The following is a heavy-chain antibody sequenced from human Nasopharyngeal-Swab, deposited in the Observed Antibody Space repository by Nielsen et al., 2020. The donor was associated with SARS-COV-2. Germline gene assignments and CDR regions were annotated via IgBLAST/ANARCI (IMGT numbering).Heavy chain of an antibody. J-gene: IGHJ6*03. D-gene: IGHD2-2*01. CDR1: GFTFGDFA. V-gene: IGHV3-9*01. Sequence: SLKISCAASGFTFGDFAMHWVRQAPGKGLEWVSGINWNSGTTGYADSVKGRFTNSRDNAKNSLYLQMNSLRTEDTALYYCAKGRYSSTDYYMDVWGKGTTVTVSS. CDR3: AKGRYSSTDYYMDV. CDR2: INWNSGTT.